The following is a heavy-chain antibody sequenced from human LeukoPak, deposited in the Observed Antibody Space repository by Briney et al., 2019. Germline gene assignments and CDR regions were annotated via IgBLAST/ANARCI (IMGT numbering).Heavy chain of an antibody. Sequence: PSETLSLTCTVSGYSISGGYYWGWIRQPPGKGLEWIGSIYHSGSTYYNPSLKSRVTISVDTSKNQFSLKLSSVTAADTAVYYCARGPPAAPPARWFDPWGQGTLVTVSS. CDR1: GYSISGGYY. D-gene: IGHD2-2*01. CDR3: ARGPPAAPPARWFDP. V-gene: IGHV4-38-2*02. CDR2: IYHSGST. J-gene: IGHJ5*02.